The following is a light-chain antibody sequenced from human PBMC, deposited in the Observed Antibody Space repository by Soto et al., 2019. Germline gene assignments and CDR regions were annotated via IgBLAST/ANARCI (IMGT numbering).Light chain of an antibody. CDR3: CSYAASYTSV. J-gene: IGLJ2*01. CDR2: DVS. Sequence: QSALTQPRSVSGSPGQSVTISCTGTSSDVGTYNYVSWYQQHPGKAPKLMIYDVSQRPSGVPDRFSGSNSGNTASLTISGLQAEDESDYYRCSYAASYTSVFGGGTKVTVL. CDR1: SSDVGTYNY. V-gene: IGLV2-11*01.